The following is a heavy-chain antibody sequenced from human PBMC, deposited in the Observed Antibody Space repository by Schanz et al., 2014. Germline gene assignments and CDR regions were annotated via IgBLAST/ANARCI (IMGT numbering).Heavy chain of an antibody. CDR1: GYTFTDYS. Sequence: QVQLVQSGAEVKKPGASVKVSCKASGYTFTDYSLHWVRLAPGQGFEWMGLISPSGGSTSYAQKFQGRVTMTRDTSTSTVFMELSGLTSEDTAVYYCARFNSGSHSPPYYYYGMDVWGQGTTVTVTS. V-gene: IGHV1-46*01. D-gene: IGHD1-26*01. CDR2: ISPSGGST. CDR3: ARFNSGSHSPPYYYYGMDV. J-gene: IGHJ6*02.